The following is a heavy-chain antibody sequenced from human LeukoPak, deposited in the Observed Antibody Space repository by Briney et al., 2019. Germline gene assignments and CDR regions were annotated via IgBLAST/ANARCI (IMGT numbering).Heavy chain of an antibody. CDR2: IGTISNYI. Sequence: GGSLRLSCVASGFXFSSYSMNWVRQAPGKGLEWISSIGTISNYIYYADSVKGRFTISRDNAKKSLYLQMNSLRADDTAVYYCARGRYNSDYWGQGTLVTVSS. CDR3: ARGRYNSDY. J-gene: IGHJ4*02. V-gene: IGHV3-21*01. D-gene: IGHD1-14*01. CDR1: GFXFSSYS.